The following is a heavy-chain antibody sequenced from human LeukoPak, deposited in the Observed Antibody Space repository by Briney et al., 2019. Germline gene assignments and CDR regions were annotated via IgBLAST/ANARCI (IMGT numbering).Heavy chain of an antibody. CDR1: GGSVSGNSAA. J-gene: IGHJ4*02. V-gene: IGHV6-1*01. D-gene: IGHD6-13*01. Sequence: SQTLSLTCAISGGSVSGNSAAWNWIRQSPSRDLKGLGRTYYRSKWYNDYAVSVKSRITINPDTSKNQFSLQLNSVTPEDTAVYYCARDIAAAGTEIDYWGQGTLVTVSS. CDR2: TYYRSKWYN. CDR3: ARDIAAAGTEIDY.